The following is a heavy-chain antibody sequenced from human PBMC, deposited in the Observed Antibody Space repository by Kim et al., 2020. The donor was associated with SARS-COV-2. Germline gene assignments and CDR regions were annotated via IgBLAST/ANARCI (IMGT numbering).Heavy chain of an antibody. V-gene: IGHV3-48*02. CDR3: AREGHIVVVTAIPYYYYGMDV. CDR2: ISSSSSTI. Sequence: GGSLRLSCAASRFTFSSYSMNWVRQAPGKGLEWVSYISSSSSTIYYADSVKGRFTISRDNAKNSLYLQMNSLRDEDTAVYYCAREGHIVVVTAIPYYYYGMDVWGQGTTVTVSS. D-gene: IGHD2-21*02. J-gene: IGHJ6*02. CDR1: RFTFSSYS.